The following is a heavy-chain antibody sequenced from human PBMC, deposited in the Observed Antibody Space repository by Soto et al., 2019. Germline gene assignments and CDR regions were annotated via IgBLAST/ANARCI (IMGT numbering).Heavy chain of an antibody. CDR1: GGSISSYY. D-gene: IGHD1-1*01. V-gene: IGHV4-59*12. Sequence: SETLSLTCTVSGGSISSYYWSWIRQPPGKGLEWIGYIYYSGSTNYNPSLKSRVTISVDTSKNQFSLKLSSVTAADTAVYYCARVGNWDDVPKAFDYWGQGTLVTVSS. CDR3: ARVGNWDDVPKAFDY. CDR2: IYYSGST. J-gene: IGHJ4*02.